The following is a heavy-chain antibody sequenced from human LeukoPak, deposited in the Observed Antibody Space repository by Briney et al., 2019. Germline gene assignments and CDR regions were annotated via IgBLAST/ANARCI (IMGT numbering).Heavy chain of an antibody. Sequence: GGSLRLSCAASGFTFSNYGIHWVRQAPGKGPEWVTFIRFDGSNTYYADSVKGRFTISRDNSKNTLYLQMNSLRAEDTAVYYCGRGVYTDYWGQGTLVTVSS. V-gene: IGHV3-30*02. D-gene: IGHD3-10*01. CDR2: IRFDGSNT. CDR3: GRGVYTDY. CDR1: GFTFSNYG. J-gene: IGHJ4*02.